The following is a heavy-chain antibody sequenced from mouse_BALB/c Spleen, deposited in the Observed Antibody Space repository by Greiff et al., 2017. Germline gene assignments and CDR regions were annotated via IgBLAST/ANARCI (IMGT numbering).Heavy chain of an antibody. Sequence: QVQLKQSGAELVRPGVSVKISCKGSGYTFTDYAMHWVKQSHAKSLEWIGVISTYYGDASYNQKFKGKATMTVDKSSSTAYMELARLTSEDSAIYYCARYGNFFDYWGQGTTLTVSS. J-gene: IGHJ2*01. CDR3: ARYGNFFDY. D-gene: IGHD2-1*01. CDR1: GYTFTDYA. CDR2: ISTYYGDA. V-gene: IGHV1S137*01.